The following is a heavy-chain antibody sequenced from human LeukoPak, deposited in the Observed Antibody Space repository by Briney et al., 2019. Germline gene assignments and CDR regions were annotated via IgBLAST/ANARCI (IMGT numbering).Heavy chain of an antibody. CDR1: GDSINYYY. CDR3: ARKGGHFDY. V-gene: IGHV4-59*01. D-gene: IGHD2-15*01. J-gene: IGHJ4*02. CDR2: VYYNGSA. Sequence: SETLSLTCTVSGDSINYYYWSCIRQSPGKGLELICYVYYNGSAKYNPSLTSRVTISVDMSKNQFSLKVSSVTAADTAIYYCARKGGHFDYWGQGTLVTVSS.